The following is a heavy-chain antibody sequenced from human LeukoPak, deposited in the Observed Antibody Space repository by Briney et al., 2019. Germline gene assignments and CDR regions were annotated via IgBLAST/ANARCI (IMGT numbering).Heavy chain of an antibody. V-gene: IGHV1-18*01. D-gene: IGHD1-26*01. J-gene: IGHJ3*02. CDR2: ISAYNGNT. CDR3: ARAWDLGEFDI. CDR1: GYTFTNCG. Sequence: ASVKVSCRTSGYTFTNCGMTWARRAPGQGLEGMGWISAYNGNTHFAQKLQGRVTMTTDTSTSTAYLELRSLRSDDTAVYYCARAWDLGEFDIWGQGTMVTVSS.